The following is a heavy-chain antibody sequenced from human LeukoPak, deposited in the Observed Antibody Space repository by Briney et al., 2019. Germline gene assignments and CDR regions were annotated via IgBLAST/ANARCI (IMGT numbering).Heavy chain of an antibody. V-gene: IGHV3-9*01. CDR3: AKDSGIAVAGNDFDY. CDR1: GFTFDDYA. J-gene: IGHJ4*02. Sequence: PGGSLRLSCAASGFTFDDYAMHWVRQAPGKGLEWVSGISWNSGSIGYADSVKGRFTISRDNAKNSLYLQMNSLRAEDTALYYCAKDSGIAVAGNDFDYWGQGTLVAVSS. D-gene: IGHD6-19*01. CDR2: ISWNSGSI.